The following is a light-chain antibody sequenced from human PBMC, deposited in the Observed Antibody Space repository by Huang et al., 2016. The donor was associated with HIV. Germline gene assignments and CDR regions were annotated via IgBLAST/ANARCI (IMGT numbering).Light chain of an antibody. CDR1: QSVSSD. CDR3: QQRSNWPPWT. V-gene: IGKV3-11*01. Sequence: EIVLTQSPATLYLSPGERATLSCRASQSVSSDLAWYQQQPGQAPRLLIYATPSRATGLPARFSGSGSGTDFTLTISSLEPEDFAVYYCQQRSNWPPWTFGQGTKVEIK. J-gene: IGKJ1*01. CDR2: ATP.